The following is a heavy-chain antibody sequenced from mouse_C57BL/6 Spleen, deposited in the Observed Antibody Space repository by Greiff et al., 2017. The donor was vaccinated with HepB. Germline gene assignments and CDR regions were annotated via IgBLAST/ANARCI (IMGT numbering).Heavy chain of an antibody. CDR1: GYTFTSYW. CDR3: ARDQLVTKAMDY. J-gene: IGHJ4*01. V-gene: IGHV1-72*01. Sequence: QVQLQQPGAELVKPGASVKMSCKASGYTFTSYWMNWVKQRPGRGLEWIGRIDPNSGCTKYTEKFKSKATLTVAKPSSTAYMQLSSLTSEDSAVYYCARDQLVTKAMDYWGQGTSVTVSS. CDR2: IDPNSGCT. D-gene: IGHD2-2*01.